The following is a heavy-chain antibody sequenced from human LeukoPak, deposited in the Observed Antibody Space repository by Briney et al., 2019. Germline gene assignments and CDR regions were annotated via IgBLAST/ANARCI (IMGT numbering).Heavy chain of an antibody. J-gene: IGHJ4*02. CDR1: GGSISSSSYY. D-gene: IGHD6-13*01. Sequence: SETLSLTCTVSGGSISSSSYYWGWIRQPPGKGLEWIGSIYYSGSTYYNPSLESRVTVSVDNSKNQFSLKLSSVTAADTAVYYCARDPASGYSTKRYYFDYWGQGTLVTVSS. CDR2: IYYSGST. V-gene: IGHV4-39*07. CDR3: ARDPASGYSTKRYYFDY.